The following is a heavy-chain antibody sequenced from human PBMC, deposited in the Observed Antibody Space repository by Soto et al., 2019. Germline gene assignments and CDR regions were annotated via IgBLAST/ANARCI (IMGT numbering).Heavy chain of an antibody. CDR3: ARGGYFDSSNYLAY. CDR1: GYTFTSYN. J-gene: IGHJ4*02. CDR2: INTYSGST. Sequence: ASVKVSCKASGYTFTSYNIHWVRQAPGQGLVWMGWINTYSGSTNYALNGQGRVIIERDTSASTAYMELSSLRSEDTAVYYCARGGYFDSSNYLAYWGLGTLVTVSS. D-gene: IGHD3-22*01. V-gene: IGHV1-3*04.